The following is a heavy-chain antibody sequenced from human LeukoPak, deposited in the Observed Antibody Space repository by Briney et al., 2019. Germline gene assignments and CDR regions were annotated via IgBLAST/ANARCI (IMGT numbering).Heavy chain of an antibody. CDR1: GGSFSGYY. CDR2: INHSGST. D-gene: IGHD2-8*01. J-gene: IGHJ4*02. Sequence: SETLSLTCAVYGGSFSGYYWSWIRQPPGKGLEWIGEINHSGSTNYNPSLKSRVTISVDTSKDQFSLKLSSVTAADTAVYYCARREDCTNGVCYLFDYWGQGTLVTVSS. V-gene: IGHV4-34*01. CDR3: ARREDCTNGVCYLFDY.